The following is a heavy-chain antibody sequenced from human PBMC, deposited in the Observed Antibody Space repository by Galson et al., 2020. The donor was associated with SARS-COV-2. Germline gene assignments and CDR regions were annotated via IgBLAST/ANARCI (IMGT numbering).Heavy chain of an antibody. CDR1: GFTFSDYS. V-gene: IGHV3-21*06. J-gene: IGHJ4*02. Sequence: GGSLRLSCAASGFTFSDYSINWVRQAPGKGLEWVSSISSKSSYVFYADSVKGRFTISRDNAKNSLYLQMNSLRADDTAVYYCAKDLDSSGFYIFDYWGQGTLVTVSS. CDR2: ISSKSSYV. CDR3: AKDLDSSGFYIFDY. D-gene: IGHD3-22*01.